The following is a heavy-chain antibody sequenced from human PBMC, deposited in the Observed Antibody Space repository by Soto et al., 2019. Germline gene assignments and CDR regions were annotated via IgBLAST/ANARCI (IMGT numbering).Heavy chain of an antibody. V-gene: IGHV4-59*01. Sequence: LSETLSLTCTVSGGSISSYYWSWIRQPPGKGLEWIGYIYYSGSTNYNPSLKSRVTISVDTSKNQFSLKLSSVTAADTAVYYCARYGVDIVVVVAANDAFDIWGQGTMVTVSS. J-gene: IGHJ3*02. CDR1: GGSISSYY. CDR3: ARYGVDIVVVVAANDAFDI. D-gene: IGHD2-15*01. CDR2: IYYSGST.